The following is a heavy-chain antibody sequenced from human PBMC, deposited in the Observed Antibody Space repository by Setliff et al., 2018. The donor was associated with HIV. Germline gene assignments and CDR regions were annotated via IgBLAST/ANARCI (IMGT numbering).Heavy chain of an antibody. J-gene: IGHJ4*02. V-gene: IGHV3-74*01. Sequence: GESLKISCAASGFTFGDYWMNWVRQAPGKGPVWVSRINSDESSTSYLDSVNGRFTISRDNSKNTLYLQMNSLRAEDTAVYYCAKNLYRSGWSPLDYWGQGTLVTVSS. CDR2: INSDESST. CDR1: GFTFGDYW. D-gene: IGHD6-13*01. CDR3: AKNLYRSGWSPLDY.